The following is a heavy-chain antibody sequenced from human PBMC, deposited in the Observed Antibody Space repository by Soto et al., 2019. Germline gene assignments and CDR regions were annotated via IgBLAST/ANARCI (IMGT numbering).Heavy chain of an antibody. D-gene: IGHD4-4*01. CDR3: AKVRVKDYYYYAMDV. CDR1: GFTFSSYG. J-gene: IGHJ6*02. CDR2: ISSDGTSR. V-gene: IGHV3-30*18. Sequence: GGSLRLSCAASGFTFSSYGMHWDRQAPGKGLEWVAVISSDGTSRFYADSVKGRFTISRDNSKNTLYLQMNSLRAEDTAMYYCAKVRVKDYYYYAMDVWGQGTTVTVSS.